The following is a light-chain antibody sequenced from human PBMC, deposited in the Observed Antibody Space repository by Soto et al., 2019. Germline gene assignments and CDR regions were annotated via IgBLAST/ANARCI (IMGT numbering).Light chain of an antibody. Sequence: EIVMTQSPATLSVSPGERATLSCRASHSVSSNLAWYQQKPGQTPRLLISSASTRATGIPARFSGSGSGTEFTLTISSLQSEDFAVYYCQQRSNWAITFGQGTRLEIK. V-gene: IGKV3-15*01. CDR2: SAS. J-gene: IGKJ5*01. CDR1: HSVSSN. CDR3: QQRSNWAIT.